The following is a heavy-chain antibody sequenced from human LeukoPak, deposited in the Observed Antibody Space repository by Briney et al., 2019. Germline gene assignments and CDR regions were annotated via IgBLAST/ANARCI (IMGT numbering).Heavy chain of an antibody. CDR1: GFTFSSYW. CDR2: IKQDGSEK. CDR3: AREDPGGNWFDP. V-gene: IGHV3-7*01. J-gene: IGHJ5*02. Sequence: GGSLRLSCAASGFTFSSYWMSWVRQAPGKGLEWVANIKQDGSEKYYVDSVKGRFIISRDNAKNSLYLQMNSLRAEDTALYYCAREDPGGNWFDPWGQGTLVTVSS.